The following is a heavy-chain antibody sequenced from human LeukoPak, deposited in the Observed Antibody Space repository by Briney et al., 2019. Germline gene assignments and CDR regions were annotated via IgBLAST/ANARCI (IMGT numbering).Heavy chain of an antibody. J-gene: IGHJ3*02. CDR2: ISTYNDNT. V-gene: IGHV1-18*01. CDR3: ARRHVTASTDGFDI. D-gene: IGHD5-18*01. CDR1: GYTFTSYG. Sequence: GASVKVSCKASGYTFTSYGISWVRQAPGRGLEWMGWISTYNDNTKYAQKVQGRVTMTTDTSTSTAYMGLRSLRSDDTAVYYCARRHVTASTDGFDIWGQGTMVTVSS.